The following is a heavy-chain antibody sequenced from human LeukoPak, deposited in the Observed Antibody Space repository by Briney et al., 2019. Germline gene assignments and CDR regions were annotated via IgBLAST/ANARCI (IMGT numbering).Heavy chain of an antibody. V-gene: IGHV3-33*01. CDR3: ARDGENYGMDV. CDR2: IWYDGSNK. CDR1: GFTFSSYG. Sequence: PGRTLRLSCAASGFTFSSYGMHWVRQAPGKGLEWVAVIWYDGSNKYYADSVKGRFTISRDNSKNTLYLKMNSLRAEDTAVYYCARDGENYGMDVWGKGTTVTVSS. D-gene: IGHD3-10*01. J-gene: IGHJ6*04.